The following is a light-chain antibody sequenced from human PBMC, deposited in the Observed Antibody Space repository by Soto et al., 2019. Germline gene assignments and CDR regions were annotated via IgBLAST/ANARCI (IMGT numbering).Light chain of an antibody. CDR1: QNIRNW. CDR2: DAS. CDR3: QPYNTYST. Sequence: DIQMTQSHSTLSASLGDSVTITCRSIQNIRNWLAWYQQKPGKAPNPLIYDASSLKSGVPARFSGSGSGTEFTLPISSLKPDDFATDDCQPYNTYSTVGPGTRLEIK. V-gene: IGKV1-5*01. J-gene: IGKJ5*01.